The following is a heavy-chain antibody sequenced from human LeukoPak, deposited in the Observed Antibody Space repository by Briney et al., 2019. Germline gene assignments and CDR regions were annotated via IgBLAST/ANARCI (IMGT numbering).Heavy chain of an antibody. CDR2: ISSNGGST. D-gene: IGHD3-22*01. Sequence: GGSLRLSCAASGFTFSSYAMHWVRQAPGKGLEYVSAISSNGGSTYYANSVKGRFTISRDNSKNTLYLQMNSLRAEDTAVYYCARAGSGMIVVVSFDYWGQGTLVTVSS. CDR3: ARAGSGMIVVVSFDY. V-gene: IGHV3-64*01. CDR1: GFTFSSYA. J-gene: IGHJ4*02.